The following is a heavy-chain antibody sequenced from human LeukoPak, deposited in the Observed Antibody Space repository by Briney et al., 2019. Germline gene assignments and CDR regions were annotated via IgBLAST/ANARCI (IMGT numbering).Heavy chain of an antibody. D-gene: IGHD3-10*01. CDR2: IYTSGST. V-gene: IGHV4-4*07. CDR3: ARDSNGSGSKYNWFDP. CDR1: GGSISSYY. J-gene: IGHJ5*02. Sequence: PSETLSLTCTVSGGSISSYYWSWIRQPAGKGLEWIGRIYTSGSTNYNPSLKSRVNMSVDTSKNQFSLKLSSVTAADTAVYYCARDSNGSGSKYNWFDPWGQGTLVTVSS.